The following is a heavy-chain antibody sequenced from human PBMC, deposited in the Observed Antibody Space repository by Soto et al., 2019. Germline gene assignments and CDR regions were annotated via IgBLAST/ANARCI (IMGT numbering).Heavy chain of an antibody. J-gene: IGHJ4*02. D-gene: IGHD3-22*01. V-gene: IGHV3-23*01. Sequence: PGGSLXLSCAASGFXFSDYAMTWVXQAPGKGLEWVSAISGTGATTYYADSVTGRFTISRDNSKKTLYLQMNSLRAEDTALYYCAKDRNYYDSSGFPPHEFDYWGQGTLVTXSS. CDR2: ISGTGATT. CDR3: AKDRNYYDSSGFPPHEFDY. CDR1: GFXFSDYA.